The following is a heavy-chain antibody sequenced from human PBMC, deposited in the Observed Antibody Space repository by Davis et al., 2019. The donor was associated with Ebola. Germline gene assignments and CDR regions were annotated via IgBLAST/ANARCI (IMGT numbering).Heavy chain of an antibody. V-gene: IGHV1-8*01. D-gene: IGHD1-26*01. J-gene: IGHJ5*02. CDR3: AAGPVGATSAYFDP. Sequence: ASVKVSCKASGYTFTSYDINWVRQATGQGLEWMGWMNPNSGNTGYAQKFQGRVTMTRNTSISTAYMELSSLRSEDTAVYFCAAGPVGATSAYFDPWGQGTLVTVSS. CDR1: GYTFTSYD. CDR2: MNPNSGNT.